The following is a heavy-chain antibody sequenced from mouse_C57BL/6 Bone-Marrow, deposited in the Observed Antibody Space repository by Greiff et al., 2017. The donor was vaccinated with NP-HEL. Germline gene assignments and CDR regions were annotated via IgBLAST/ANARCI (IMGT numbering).Heavy chain of an antibody. CDR1: GYTFTSYW. CDR3: ARGGDYDKGPYAMDY. J-gene: IGHJ4*01. D-gene: IGHD2-4*01. V-gene: IGHV1-69*01. Sequence: VQLQQPGAELVMPGASVKLSCKASGYTFTSYWMHWVKQRPGQGLEWIGEIDPSDSYTNYNPKFKGKSTLTVDKSSSTAYMQLSRLTSEDTAVYYCARGGDYDKGPYAMDYWGQGTSVTVSS. CDR2: IDPSDSYT.